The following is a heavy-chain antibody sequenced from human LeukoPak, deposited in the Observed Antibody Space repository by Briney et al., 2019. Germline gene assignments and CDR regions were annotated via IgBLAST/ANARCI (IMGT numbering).Heavy chain of an antibody. D-gene: IGHD3-3*01. CDR3: ARGTIFGVVTSSGFDY. CDR1: GGSISNYY. Sequence: PSETLSLTCTVSGGSISNYYWSWIRQPPGKGLEWIGYIYYSGSTNYGPSLKSRVTISVDTSKNQFSLNLSSVTAADTAVYYCARGTIFGVVTSSGFDYWGQGTLVTVSS. CDR2: IYYSGST. V-gene: IGHV4-59*01. J-gene: IGHJ4*02.